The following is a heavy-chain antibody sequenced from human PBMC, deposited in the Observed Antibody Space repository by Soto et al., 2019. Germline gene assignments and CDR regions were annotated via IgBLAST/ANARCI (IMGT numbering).Heavy chain of an antibody. V-gene: IGHV6-1*01. CDR2: TYYKSQWYY. CDR3: TSDLVVWYHRFDNHFDS. J-gene: IGHJ4*02. D-gene: IGHD2-8*02. Sequence: SQTLSLTCVISGDSVSSHNAAWNWVRQSPSRGLEWLGRTYYKSQWYYDYADFVKSRITISPDTSKNQFSLHLSSVTPEDSAVYFCTSDLVVWYHRFDNHFDSWGQGTMVTVSS. CDR1: GDSVSSHNAA.